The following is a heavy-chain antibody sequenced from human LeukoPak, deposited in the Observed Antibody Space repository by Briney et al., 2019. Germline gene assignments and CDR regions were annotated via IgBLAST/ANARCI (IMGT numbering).Heavy chain of an antibody. CDR2: INPNSGGT. CDR1: VYTFTVYY. V-gene: IGHV1-2*02. Sequence: ASVTVSFKASVYTFTVYYMHWVRQAPGQGLEWMGWINPNSGGTNYAQKFQGRVTMTRDTSISTAYMELSRLRSDDTAVYYCARDFNYYDSSGPDYWGQGTLVTVSS. CDR3: ARDFNYYDSSGPDY. J-gene: IGHJ4*02. D-gene: IGHD3-22*01.